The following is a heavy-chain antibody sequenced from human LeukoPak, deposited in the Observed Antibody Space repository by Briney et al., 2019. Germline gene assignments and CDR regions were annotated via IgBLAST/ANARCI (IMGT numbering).Heavy chain of an antibody. J-gene: IGHJ5*02. CDR1: GFTFSSYA. Sequence: GGSLRLSCAASGFTFSSYAMSWVRQAPGKGLEWVSAISGSGGSTYYADSVKGRFTISRDNAKNSLYLQMNSLRAEDTAVYYCARGSGVVRPSWFDPWGQGTLVTVSS. CDR3: ARGSGVVRPSWFDP. CDR2: ISGSGGST. D-gene: IGHD3-3*01. V-gene: IGHV3-23*01.